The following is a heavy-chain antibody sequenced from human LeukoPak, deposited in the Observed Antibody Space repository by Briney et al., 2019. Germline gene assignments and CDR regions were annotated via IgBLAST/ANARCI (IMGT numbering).Heavy chain of an antibody. D-gene: IGHD6-6*01. J-gene: IGHJ4*02. CDR3: ARDGSSHFDY. V-gene: IGHV1-18*01. CDR2: ISAYNGNT. Sequence: GASVKVSCKASGYSFVGYGITWVRQAPGQGLEWMGWISAYNGNTNYAQKLQGRVTMTTDTSTSTAYMELRSLRSDDTAVYYCARDGSSHFDYWGQGTLVTVSS. CDR1: GYSFVGYG.